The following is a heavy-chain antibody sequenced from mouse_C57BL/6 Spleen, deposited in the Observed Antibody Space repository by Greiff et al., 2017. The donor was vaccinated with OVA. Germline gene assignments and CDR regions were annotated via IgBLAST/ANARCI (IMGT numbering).Heavy chain of an antibody. CDR1: GYAFSSSW. V-gene: IGHV1-82*01. D-gene: IGHD2-1*01. Sequence: QVQLQQSGPELVKPGASVKISCKASGYAFSSSWMNWVKQRPGKGLEWIGRIYPGDGDTNYNGKFKGKATLTADKSSSTAYMQLSSLTSEYSAVYVGARRAPLLSGAMDYWGQGTSVTVSS. CDR3: ARRAPLLSGAMDY. CDR2: IYPGDGDT. J-gene: IGHJ4*01.